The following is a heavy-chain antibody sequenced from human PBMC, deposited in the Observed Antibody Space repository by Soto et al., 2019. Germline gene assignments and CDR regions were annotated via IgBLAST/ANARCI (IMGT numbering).Heavy chain of an antibody. J-gene: IGHJ6*02. D-gene: IGHD6-6*01. Sequence: GGSLRLSCAASGFTFSSYGMHWVRQAPGKGLEWVAVIWYDGSNKYYADSVKGRFTISIDNSKNTLYLQMNSLRAEDTAVYYCARDSFLIAARPYYYYGMDVWGQGTTVTVSS. CDR2: IWYDGSNK. CDR1: GFTFSSYG. V-gene: IGHV3-33*01. CDR3: ARDSFLIAARPYYYYGMDV.